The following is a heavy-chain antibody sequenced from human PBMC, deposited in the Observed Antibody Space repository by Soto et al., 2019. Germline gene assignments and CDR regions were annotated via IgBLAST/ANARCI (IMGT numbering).Heavy chain of an antibody. CDR3: ARGKDTAKAHYYYGMDV. CDR2: INHSGST. CDR1: GGSFSGYY. J-gene: IGHJ6*02. Sequence: TSETLSLTCAVYGGSFSGYYWSWIRQPPGKGLEWIGEINHSGSTNYNPSLKSRVTISVDTSKNQFSLKLSSVTAADTAVYYCARGKDTAKAHYYYGMDVWGQGTTVTVSS. D-gene: IGHD5-18*01. V-gene: IGHV4-34*01.